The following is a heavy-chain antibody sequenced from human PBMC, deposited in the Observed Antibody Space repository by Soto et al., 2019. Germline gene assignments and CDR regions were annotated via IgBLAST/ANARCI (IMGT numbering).Heavy chain of an antibody. Sequence: EVQLVESGGGLVQPGGSLRLSCAASGFTFSSFWMSWVRQAPGKGLEWVANIKQDGGEKYYVDSVKGRFAISRDNAKNSLYLQMNSLRAEDTAVYYCGRVISLAVDSWGQGALVTVSS. CDR2: IKQDGGEK. V-gene: IGHV3-7*01. J-gene: IGHJ4*02. CDR3: GRVISLAVDS. CDR1: GFTFSSFW. D-gene: IGHD3-22*01.